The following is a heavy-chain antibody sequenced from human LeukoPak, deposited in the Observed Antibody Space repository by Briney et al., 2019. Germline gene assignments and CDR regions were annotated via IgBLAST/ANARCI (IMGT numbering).Heavy chain of an antibody. CDR2: SHPINSDT. V-gene: IGHV5-51*01. D-gene: IGHD3-22*01. CDR3: ARHQYYYDSSGNYGWFDS. Sequence: GESLKISCKGSGFNFTAYWIAWVRQMPGKGLEWMGISHPINSDTKYSPFFQGQVTISADKSSSTAYLQWNSLKASDTAMYYCARHQYYYDSSGNYGWFDSWGQGTLVTVSS. CDR1: GFNFTAYW. J-gene: IGHJ5*01.